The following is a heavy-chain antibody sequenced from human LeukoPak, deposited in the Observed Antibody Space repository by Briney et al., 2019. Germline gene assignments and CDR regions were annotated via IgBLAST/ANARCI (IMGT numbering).Heavy chain of an antibody. Sequence: SETLSLTCTVSGGSISSSIYYWGWIRQPPGKGLEWIGSIYYSGSTYYNPSLKSRVTISVDTSKNQFSLKLSSVTAADTAVYYCARRGYDFWSGYFDYWGQGTLVTVSS. V-gene: IGHV4-39*01. CDR2: IYYSGST. CDR1: GGSISSSIYY. J-gene: IGHJ4*02. D-gene: IGHD3-3*01. CDR3: ARRGYDFWSGYFDY.